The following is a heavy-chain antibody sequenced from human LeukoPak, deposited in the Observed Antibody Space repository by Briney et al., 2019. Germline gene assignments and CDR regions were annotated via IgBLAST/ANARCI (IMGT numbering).Heavy chain of an antibody. V-gene: IGHV4-34*01. CDR1: GGSFSGYY. CDR3: ARTSRYYYYMDV. D-gene: IGHD2-2*01. CDR2: INHSGST. J-gene: IGHJ6*03. Sequence: SETLSLTCAVYGGSFSGYYWSWIRQPPGKGLEWIGEINHSGSTNYKPSLKSRVTISVDTSKNQFSLKLSSVTAADTAVYYCARTSRYYYYMDVWGKGTTVTVSS.